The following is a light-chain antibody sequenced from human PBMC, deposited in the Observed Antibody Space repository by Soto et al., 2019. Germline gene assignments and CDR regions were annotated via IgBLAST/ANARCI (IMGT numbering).Light chain of an antibody. V-gene: IGKV1-5*03. J-gene: IGKJ2*01. CDR3: QHYDTCQYT. Sequence: DIQMTQSPSTLSASVGDRVTITCRASQSISSWLAWYQQKPGKAPNLLIYKASTLEGGVPSRFRGSGSGTEFPPTISSLQSDDFATYYCQHYDTCQYTFGQGTKLEIK. CDR2: KAS. CDR1: QSISSW.